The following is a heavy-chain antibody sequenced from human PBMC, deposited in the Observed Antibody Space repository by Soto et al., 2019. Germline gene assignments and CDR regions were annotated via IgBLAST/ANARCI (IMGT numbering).Heavy chain of an antibody. J-gene: IGHJ5*02. CDR3: ARNHRPMTTMIVVVTHGWWLPP. Sequence: ASVKVSCKASGYTFTSYGISWVRQAPGQGLERMGWISAYNGNTNYAQKLQGRVTMTTDTSTSTAYMELRSLRSDDTAVYYCARNHRPMTTMIVVVTHGWWLPPWGYGTLVTVSS. V-gene: IGHV1-18*04. CDR2: ISAYNGNT. CDR1: GYTFTSYG. D-gene: IGHD3-22*01.